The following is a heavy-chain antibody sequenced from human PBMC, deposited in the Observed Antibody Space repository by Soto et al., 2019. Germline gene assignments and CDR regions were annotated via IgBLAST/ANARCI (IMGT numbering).Heavy chain of an antibody. Sequence: ASVKVSCKASGYTFTGYYMHWVRQAPGQGLEWMGWINPNSGGTNYAQKFQGWVTMTRDTSISTAYMELSRLRSDDTAVYYCAREEIVPTQPPFDYWGQGNMVTVSS. V-gene: IGHV1-2*04. CDR2: INPNSGGT. J-gene: IGHJ4*02. CDR3: AREEIVPTQPPFDY. CDR1: GYTFTGYY. D-gene: IGHD2-15*01.